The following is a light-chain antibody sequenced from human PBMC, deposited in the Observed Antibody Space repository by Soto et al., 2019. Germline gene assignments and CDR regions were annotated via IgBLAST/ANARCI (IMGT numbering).Light chain of an antibody. CDR2: DAS. V-gene: IGKV3-11*01. CDR1: QSVSSY. Sequence: EIVLTQSPATLSLSPGEGATLSCRASQSVSSYLAWYQQKPGQAPRLLIYDASNRATGIPARFSGSGSGTDYTLTISSLEPEDFAVYYCQQRSNWLPLTFGGGTKVEIK. CDR3: QQRSNWLPLT. J-gene: IGKJ4*01.